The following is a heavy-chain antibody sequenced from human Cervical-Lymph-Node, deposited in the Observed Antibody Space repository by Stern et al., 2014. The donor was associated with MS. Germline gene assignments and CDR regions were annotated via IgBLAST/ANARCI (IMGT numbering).Heavy chain of an antibody. D-gene: IGHD1-26*01. V-gene: IGHV3-30*04. CDR3: AKGGSGSYLD. CDR1: GFVFRRYA. CDR2: ISYDGRDK. Sequence: QVQLVQSGGGVVQPGRSLRLSCAASGFVFRRYALHWVRQAPGKGLEWVALISYDGRDKYYTDYVKGRFTVSRDNSNNTVDLEMNSLRLEDTAVYYCAKGGSGSYLDWGQGSLVTVSS. J-gene: IGHJ4*02.